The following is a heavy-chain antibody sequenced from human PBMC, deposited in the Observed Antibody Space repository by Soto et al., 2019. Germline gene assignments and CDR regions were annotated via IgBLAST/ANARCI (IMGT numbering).Heavy chain of an antibody. CDR2: ISYDGSNK. CDR1: GFTFSSYA. V-gene: IGHV3-30-3*01. J-gene: IGHJ4*02. CDR3: AGQWLKYDY. D-gene: IGHD6-19*01. Sequence: QVQLVESGGGVVQPGRSLRLSFAASGFTFSSYAMHWVRQAPGKGLEWVAVISYDGSNKYYADSVKGRFTISRDNSKNTLYLQMNSLRAEDTAVYYCAGQWLKYDYWGQGTLVTVSS.